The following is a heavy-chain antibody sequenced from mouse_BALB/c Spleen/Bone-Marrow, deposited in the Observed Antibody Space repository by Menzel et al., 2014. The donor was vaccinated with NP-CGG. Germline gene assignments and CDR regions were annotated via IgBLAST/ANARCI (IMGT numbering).Heavy chain of an antibody. Sequence: VQLQQPGPELVKPGASVKMSCKASGYTFTSYVMHWVKQKPGQGLEWIGYINPYNDGTKYNEKFKGKATLTSDKSSSTAYMELSRLTSEDSAVYYCASPFYRYDGFAYWGQGTLVTVSA. CDR2: INPYNDGT. J-gene: IGHJ3*01. D-gene: IGHD2-14*01. CDR1: GYTFTSYV. V-gene: IGHV1-14*01. CDR3: ASPFYRYDGFAY.